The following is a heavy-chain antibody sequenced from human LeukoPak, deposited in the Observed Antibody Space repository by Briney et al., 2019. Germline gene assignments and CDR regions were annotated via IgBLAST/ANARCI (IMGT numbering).Heavy chain of an antibody. CDR3: ARRPDGTSHFDY. CDR2: VYYSGGT. CDR1: GGSIRSYF. V-gene: IGHV4-59*08. J-gene: IGHJ4*02. Sequence: SETLSLTCTVSGGSIRSYFWSWIRQPPGKGLEWIGYVYYSGGTNCNPSLKSRVTISVDTSKEQFSLKLSSVTAADTAVYYCARRPDGTSHFDYWGQGTLVTVSS. D-gene: IGHD6-6*01.